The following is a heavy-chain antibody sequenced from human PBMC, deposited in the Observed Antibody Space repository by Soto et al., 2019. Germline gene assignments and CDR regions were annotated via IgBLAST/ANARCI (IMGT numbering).Heavy chain of an antibody. CDR2: ILYDGSNQ. V-gene: IGHV3-30*18. CDR3: AKVTGNFYADDAFDV. Sequence: QVHLVESGGGVVQPGTSLRLSCAASGFTFSSYGMHWVRQAPGKGLEWVSLILYDGSNQYYLDSVKGRFTISRDNSKNTLYLQMNSLRTEDTAVYYCAKVTGNFYADDAFDVWGQGTMVTVSS. CDR1: GFTFSSYG. J-gene: IGHJ3*01. D-gene: IGHD4-17*01.